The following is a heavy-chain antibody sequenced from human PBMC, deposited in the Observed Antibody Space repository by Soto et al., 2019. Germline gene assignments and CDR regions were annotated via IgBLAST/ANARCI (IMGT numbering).Heavy chain of an antibody. CDR2: FSTGGDGGTT. Sequence: LRLSCAASGFTFGSYSMSWVRQAPGKGLEWVSGFSTGGDGGTTYYADSVKGRFTISRDNSKNTLFLQMNSLRAEDTAIYYCAKKVNSGPGSQFFDYWGQGTLVTVSS. CDR3: AKKVNSGPGSQFFDY. D-gene: IGHD3-10*01. V-gene: IGHV3-23*01. J-gene: IGHJ4*02. CDR1: GFTFGSYS.